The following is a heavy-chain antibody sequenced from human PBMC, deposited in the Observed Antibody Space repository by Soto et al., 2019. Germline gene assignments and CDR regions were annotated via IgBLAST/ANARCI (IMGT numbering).Heavy chain of an antibody. J-gene: IGHJ4*02. CDR1: GGSISSYY. CDR2: IYYSGST. D-gene: IGHD3-9*01. CDR3: ARRPVLRYFDS. Sequence: PSETLSLTCTVSGGSISSYYWSWIRQPPGKGLEWIGYIYYSGSTNYNPSLKSRVTISVDTSKNQFSLKLSSVTAADTAVYYCARRPVLRYFDSWGQGTLVTVSS. V-gene: IGHV4-59*01.